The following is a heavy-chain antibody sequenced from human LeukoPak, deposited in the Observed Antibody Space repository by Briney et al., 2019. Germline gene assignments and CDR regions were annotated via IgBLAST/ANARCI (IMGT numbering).Heavy chain of an antibody. D-gene: IGHD1-1*01. CDR3: ARDDVAWNDVHWFDP. J-gene: IGHJ5*02. V-gene: IGHV3-21*01. Sequence: GGSLRLSCAASGFTFSYYTMSWVRQAPGKGLEWVSSISSTGSSIYYADSVKGRFTISRDNAKNSLYLQISSLRVEDTAVYYCARDDVAWNDVHWFDPWGQGTLVTVSS. CDR2: ISSTGSSI. CDR1: GFTFSYYT.